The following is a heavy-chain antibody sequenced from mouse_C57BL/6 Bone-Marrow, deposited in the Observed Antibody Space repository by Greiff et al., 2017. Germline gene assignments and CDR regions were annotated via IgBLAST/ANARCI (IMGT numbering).Heavy chain of an antibody. J-gene: IGHJ4*01. D-gene: IGHD1-1*01. CDR2: IHPNSGST. CDR3: ARPYGPYAMDY. V-gene: IGHV1-64*01. Sequence: VQLQQPGAELVKPGASVKLSCKASGYTFTSSWMHWVKQRPGQGLEWIGMIHPNSGSTNYNEKFKSKATLTVDKSSSTAYMQLSSLTSEDSAVYYCARPYGPYAMDYWGQGTSVTVSS. CDR1: GYTFTSSW.